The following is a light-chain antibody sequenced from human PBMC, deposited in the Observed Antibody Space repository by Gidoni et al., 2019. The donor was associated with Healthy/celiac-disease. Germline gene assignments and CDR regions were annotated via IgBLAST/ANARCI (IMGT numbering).Light chain of an antibody. CDR2: AAS. CDR3: QQGYSTPET. Sequence: DIQMTKSPSSLSASVGDRVTITCRASQSISSYLHWYQQKPGKAPKLLIYAASSLQSGVPSRFSGSGSGTDFTLTISSLQPEDFATYYCQQGYSTPETFGQGTKVEIK. J-gene: IGKJ1*01. CDR1: QSISSY. V-gene: IGKV1-39*01.